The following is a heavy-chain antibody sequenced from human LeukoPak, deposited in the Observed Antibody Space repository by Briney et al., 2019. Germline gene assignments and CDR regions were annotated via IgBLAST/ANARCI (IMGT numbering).Heavy chain of an antibody. Sequence: GGPLRLSCAASAFALSSHWMTWVRQVPGRGPEWVANVNRDGSEIYYLDSVKGRFTISKDNAKNTVYLQMNSLRAEDTAVYYCVSFYETYWGRGTLVTVSS. D-gene: IGHD2/OR15-2a*01. J-gene: IGHJ4*02. CDR3: VSFYETY. CDR1: AFALSSHW. CDR2: VNRDGSEI. V-gene: IGHV3-7*01.